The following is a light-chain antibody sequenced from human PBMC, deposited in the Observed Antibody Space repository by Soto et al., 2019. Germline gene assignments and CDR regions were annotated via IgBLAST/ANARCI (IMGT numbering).Light chain of an antibody. V-gene: IGLV2-8*01. J-gene: IGLJ2*01. CDR2: DVS. CDR3: SSYAGSNNLI. Sequence: QSALTQPPSASGSPGQSVTISCTGTSSDVGAYNYVSWYQQHPGKAPKLMISDVSKRPSGVPDRFSGSKSGNTASLTVSGLQAEDEADYYCSSYAGSNNLIFGGGTKLTVL. CDR1: SSDVGAYNY.